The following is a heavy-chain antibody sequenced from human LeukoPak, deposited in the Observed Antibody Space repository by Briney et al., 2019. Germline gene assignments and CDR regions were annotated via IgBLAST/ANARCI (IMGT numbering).Heavy chain of an antibody. V-gene: IGHV4-39*07. CDR1: GGSISSSSYY. Sequence: SETLSLTCTVSGGSISSSSYYWGWIRQPPGKGLEWIGSIYYSGSTYYNPSLKSRVTISVDTSKNQFSPKLSSVTAADTAVYYCARGCGGDCYSDDAFDIWGQGTMVTVSS. J-gene: IGHJ3*02. CDR2: IYYSGST. D-gene: IGHD2-21*02. CDR3: ARGCGGDCYSDDAFDI.